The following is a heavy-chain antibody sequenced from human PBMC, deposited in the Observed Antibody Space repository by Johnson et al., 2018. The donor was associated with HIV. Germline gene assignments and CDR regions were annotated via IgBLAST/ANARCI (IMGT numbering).Heavy chain of an antibody. CDR3: ARAEIYEGRVGDFAFDI. J-gene: IGHJ3*02. V-gene: IGHV3-23*03. Sequence: VQLVESGGGLVQPGGSLRLSCAVSGFTFSSYAMSWVRQAPGRGLEWVSIIYSGGPSYYADSVRGRFPISRDDSKNTVFLQMNSLRAEDTAVYYCARAEIYEGRVGDFAFDIWGRGTMVTVSS. CDR2: IYSGGPS. D-gene: IGHD3-10*01. CDR1: GFTFSSYA.